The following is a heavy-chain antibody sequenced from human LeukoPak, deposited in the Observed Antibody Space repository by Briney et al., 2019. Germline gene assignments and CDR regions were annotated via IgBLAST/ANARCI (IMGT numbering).Heavy chain of an antibody. D-gene: IGHD1-26*01. V-gene: IGHV4-4*07. J-gene: IGHJ6*03. CDR1: GGSISSHY. Sequence: SHTLSLTCPVPGGSISSHYWSLIRQPAGKGLECIGRIYTSGNTNYNPSLKSRVTISVDKSKNQFSLKLSSVTAADTAVYYCARVLVGANYYYYYMDVWGKGTTVTVSS. CDR3: ARVLVGANYYYYYMDV. CDR2: IYTSGNT.